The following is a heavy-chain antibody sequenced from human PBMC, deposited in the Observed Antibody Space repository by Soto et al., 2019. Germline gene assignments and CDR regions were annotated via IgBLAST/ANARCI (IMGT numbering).Heavy chain of an antibody. D-gene: IGHD2-2*01. Sequence: PSETLSLTCAVSGGSISSSNWWSWVRQPPGKGLEWIGEIYHSGSTNYNPSLKSRVTISVDKSKNQFSLKLSSVTAADTAVYYCASGSKGYCSSTSCRRKYNWFDPWGQGTLVTSPQ. CDR3: ASGSKGYCSSTSCRRKYNWFDP. J-gene: IGHJ5*02. CDR2: IYHSGST. V-gene: IGHV4-4*02. CDR1: GGSISSSNW.